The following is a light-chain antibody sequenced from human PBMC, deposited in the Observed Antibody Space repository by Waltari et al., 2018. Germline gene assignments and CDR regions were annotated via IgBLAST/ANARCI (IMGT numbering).Light chain of an antibody. CDR1: QSVSRA. CDR2: GAS. J-gene: IGKJ1*01. CDR3: QHYVRLPAT. Sequence: EIVLTQSPGSLSSSPGERVTLSCRASQSVSRALAWYQQKPGQAPRLLIFGASNRAPGIPDRFSGSGSETDFRLTISRLESEDFAVYYCQHYVRLPATFGRGTKVEIK. V-gene: IGKV3-20*01.